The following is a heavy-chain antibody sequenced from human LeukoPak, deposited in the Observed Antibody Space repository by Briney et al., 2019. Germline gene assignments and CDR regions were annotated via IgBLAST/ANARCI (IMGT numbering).Heavy chain of an antibody. D-gene: IGHD6-19*01. CDR2: IYYSGST. J-gene: IGHJ4*02. V-gene: IGHV4-59*01. CDR1: GGSISSYY. CDR3: ARDLGSGWYYFDY. Sequence: SETLSLTCTVSGGSISSYYWTWIRQPPGKGLEWIGYIYYSGSTNYNSSLKSRVTISVDTSKNQFSLKVTSVTAADTAVYYCARDLGSGWYYFDYWGQGTLVTVSS.